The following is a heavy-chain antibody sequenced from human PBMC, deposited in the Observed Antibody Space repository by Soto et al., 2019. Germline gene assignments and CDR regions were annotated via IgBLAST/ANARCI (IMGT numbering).Heavy chain of an antibody. D-gene: IGHD3-9*01. CDR1: GFTFSSHS. J-gene: IGHJ4*02. Sequence: GGSLRLSCAASGFTFSSHSMTWVRQAPGKGLEWVSAISASGGITYVADSVKGRFTISRDNSKNTLYLQMDSLRAEDTAVYYCAPREDIVTRYFLLDYWGQGALVTVSS. V-gene: IGHV3-23*01. CDR2: ISASGGIT. CDR3: APREDIVTRYFLLDY.